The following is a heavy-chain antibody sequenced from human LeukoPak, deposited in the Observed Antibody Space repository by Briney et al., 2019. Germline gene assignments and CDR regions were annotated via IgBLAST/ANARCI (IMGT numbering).Heavy chain of an antibody. CDR1: GFTFSSYA. CDR3: AKDPSGSYYYYYGMDV. D-gene: IGHD1-26*01. Sequence: GGSLRLSCAASGFTFSSYAMSWVRQAPGRGLEWVSAISGSGGSTYYADSVKGRFTISRDNSKNTLYLQMNSLRAEDTAVYYCAKDPSGSYYYYYGMDVWGQGTTVTVSS. J-gene: IGHJ6*02. CDR2: ISGSGGST. V-gene: IGHV3-23*01.